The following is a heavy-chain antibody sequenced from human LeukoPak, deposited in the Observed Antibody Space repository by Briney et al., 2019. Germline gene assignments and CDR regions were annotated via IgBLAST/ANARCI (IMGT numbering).Heavy chain of an antibody. CDR1: GFTFSSYA. D-gene: IGHD5-12*01. J-gene: IGHJ3*02. CDR2: ISGSGGST. CDR3: ARESADYSGYGDAFDI. Sequence: GGSLRLSCAASGFTFSSYAMSWVCQAPGKGLEWVSAISGSGGSTYYADSVKGRFTISRDNSKNTLYLQMNSLRAEDTAVYYCARESADYSGYGDAFDIWGQGTMVTVSS. V-gene: IGHV3-23*01.